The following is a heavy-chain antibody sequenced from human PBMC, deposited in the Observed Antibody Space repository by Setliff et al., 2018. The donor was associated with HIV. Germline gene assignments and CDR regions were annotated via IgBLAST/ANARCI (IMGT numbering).Heavy chain of an antibody. CDR2: IHTEQGFP. V-gene: IGHV7-4-1*02. D-gene: IGHD5-12*01. J-gene: IGHJ3*02. Sequence: GASVKVSCKASGYSFINYAINWLRQAPGRGLEWMGWIHTEQGFPMYAQGFTGRFVFSLDPSVNTAYLQINSLTPDDGGAYYCAVDRHAFDIWGQGTVVTVSS. CDR1: GYSFINYA. CDR3: AVDRHAFDI.